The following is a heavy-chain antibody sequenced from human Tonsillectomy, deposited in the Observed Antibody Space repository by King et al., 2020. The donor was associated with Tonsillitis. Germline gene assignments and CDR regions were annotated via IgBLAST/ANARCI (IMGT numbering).Heavy chain of an antibody. CDR2: IYPGDSDT. CDR3: ARRGGTFDDPYDI. J-gene: IGHJ3*02. Sequence: QLVQSGAEVKKPGASLRISCKGSGYRFASYWIGWVRQMPEKGLEWMGLIYPGDSDTRHSPSFRGQVTISADKSISTAYLQWSSLKASDTAMYYCARRGGTFDDPYDIWGQGTMVTVSS. V-gene: IGHV5-51*03. D-gene: IGHD1-26*01. CDR1: GYRFASYW.